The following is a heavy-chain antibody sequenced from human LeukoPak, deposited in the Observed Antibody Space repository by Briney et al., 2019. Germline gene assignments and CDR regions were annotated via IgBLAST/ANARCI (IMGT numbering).Heavy chain of an antibody. V-gene: IGHV4-59*01. CDR2: IYYSGST. J-gene: IGHJ4*02. D-gene: IGHD5-24*01. Sequence: SETLSLTCTVSGGSISSYYWSWIRQPPGKGLEWIGYIYYSGSTNYNPSLKSRVTISVDTSENQFSLKLSSVTAADTAVYYCAREGNGYNFDYWGQGTLVTVSS. CDR3: AREGNGYNFDY. CDR1: GGSISSYY.